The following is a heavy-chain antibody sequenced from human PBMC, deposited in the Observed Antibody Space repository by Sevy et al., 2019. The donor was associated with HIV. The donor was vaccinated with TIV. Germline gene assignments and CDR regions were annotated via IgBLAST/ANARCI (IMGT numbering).Heavy chain of an antibody. Sequence: SCPTLVKPTQTLTLTCTFSGFSLSSSGVSVGWTRQPPGKAPEWLALIYWDDDKRYSPSLESRLTITKDTSKNPVVLXMTNMDPVDTGTYHCTYTVIELGNCSGGTCYYSDHWGQGTLVTVSS. D-gene: IGHD2-15*01. CDR3: TYTVIELGNCSGGTCYYSDH. J-gene: IGHJ4*02. CDR1: GFSLSSSGVS. V-gene: IGHV2-5*02. CDR2: IYWDDDK.